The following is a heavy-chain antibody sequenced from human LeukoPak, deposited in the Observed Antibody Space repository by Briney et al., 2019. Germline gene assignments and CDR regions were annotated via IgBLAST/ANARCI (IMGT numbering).Heavy chain of an antibody. CDR2: VYYDGSNR. CDR3: AKDRYGAVAGCLDY. CDR1: GFTFSTYA. J-gene: IGHJ4*02. V-gene: IGHV3-33*06. D-gene: IGHD6-19*01. Sequence: PGTSLKLSCAASGFTFSTYAMHWVRQPPGKGLEWVALVYYDGSNRYYGDFVKGRFTISRDNSKNTLYLQMNSLRAEDTAVYYCAKDRYGAVAGCLDYWGQGTLVTVSS.